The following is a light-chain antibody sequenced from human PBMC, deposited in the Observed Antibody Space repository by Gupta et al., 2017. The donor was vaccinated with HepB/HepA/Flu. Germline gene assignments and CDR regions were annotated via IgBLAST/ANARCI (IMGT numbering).Light chain of an antibody. Sequence: QSALTQPASVSGSPGHSITISCTGTSSDIENYNLVSWYQQHPDKAPQLIIYDVTKRPSGVSNRFSAAKSGNTASLTISGLQAEDEADYYCCSYAYVGTLVFGGGTRLTVL. J-gene: IGLJ3*02. CDR1: SSDIENYNL. CDR3: CSYAYVGTLV. CDR2: DVT. V-gene: IGLV2-23*02.